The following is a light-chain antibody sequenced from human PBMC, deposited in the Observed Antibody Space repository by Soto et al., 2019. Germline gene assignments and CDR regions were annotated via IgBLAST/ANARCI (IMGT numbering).Light chain of an antibody. CDR3: CSYAGSSAYVV. Sequence: QSALTQPASVSGSPGQSITISCTGTSSDVGSYNLVSWYQQHPGKAPKLMIYEGSKRPSGVSNRFSGSKCGNTASLTISGRQAENEADYYCCSYAGSSAYVVFGGGTKLTGL. CDR2: EGS. J-gene: IGLJ2*01. CDR1: SSDVGSYNL. V-gene: IGLV2-23*01.